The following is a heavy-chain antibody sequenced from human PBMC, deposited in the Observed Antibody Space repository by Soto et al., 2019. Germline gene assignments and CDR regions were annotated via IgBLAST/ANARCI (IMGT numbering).Heavy chain of an antibody. CDR3: AKSPTKETTVIDC. CDR1: GLTSSTYA. J-gene: IGHJ4*02. CDR2: ISGSGGNT. D-gene: IGHD4-17*01. V-gene: IGHV3-23*01. Sequence: GSLRLSCAASGLTSSTYAMSLVRQAPGKGLERVSGISGSGGNTYYADSVKGRFTIYRDNSTNLLYLQMTSLRAEDTAVYYGAKSPTKETTVIDCWGRGTQLTV.